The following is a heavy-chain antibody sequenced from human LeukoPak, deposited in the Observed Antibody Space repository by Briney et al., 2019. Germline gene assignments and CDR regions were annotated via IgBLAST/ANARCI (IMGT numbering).Heavy chain of an antibody. Sequence: AGGSLRLSCAASGFTFSSYSMNWVRQAPGKGLEWVSSISSSSSYIYYADSVKGRFTVSRDNAENSLYLQMNSLRAEDTAVYYCARDFYGPYYYYMDVWGKGTTVTISS. J-gene: IGHJ6*03. CDR2: ISSSSSYI. CDR1: GFTFSSYS. D-gene: IGHD2/OR15-2a*01. V-gene: IGHV3-21*01. CDR3: ARDFYGPYYYYMDV.